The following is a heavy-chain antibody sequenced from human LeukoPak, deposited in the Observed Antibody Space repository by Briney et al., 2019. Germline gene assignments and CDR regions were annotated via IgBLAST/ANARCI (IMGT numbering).Heavy chain of an antibody. J-gene: IGHJ3*02. D-gene: IGHD2-15*01. CDR3: ARYCSGGSCYSGGAFDI. CDR1: GGSISSGGYS. Sequence: SQTLSLTCAVSGGSISSGGYSWNWIRQPPGKGLEWIGYIYHSGSTYYNPSLKSRVTISVDRSKNQFSLKLSSVTAADTAVYYCARYCSGGSCYSGGAFDIWGQGTMVTVSS. V-gene: IGHV4-30-2*01. CDR2: IYHSGST.